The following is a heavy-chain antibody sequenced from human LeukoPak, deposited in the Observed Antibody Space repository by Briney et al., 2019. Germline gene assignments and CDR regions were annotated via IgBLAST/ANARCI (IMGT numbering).Heavy chain of an antibody. J-gene: IGHJ4*02. Sequence: GGSLRLSCAASGFTFSSYGMHWVRQAPGKGLERVAVISYDGSNKYYADSVKGRFTISRDNSKNTLYLQMNSLRAEDTAVYYCAKAPTSNSSGWYNFDYWGQGTLVTVSS. CDR2: ISYDGSNK. CDR3: AKAPTSNSSGWYNFDY. V-gene: IGHV3-30*18. D-gene: IGHD6-19*01. CDR1: GFTFSSYG.